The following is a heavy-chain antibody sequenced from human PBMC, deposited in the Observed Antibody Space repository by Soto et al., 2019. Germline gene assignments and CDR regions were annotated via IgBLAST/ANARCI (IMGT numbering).Heavy chain of an antibody. CDR3: ARDQRGYDFWSGYDWRYYYYGMDV. Sequence: PGGSLRLSCAASGFTFSSYEMNWVRQAPGKGLEWVSYISSSGSTIYYADSVKGRFTISRDNAKNSLYLQMNSLRAEDTAVYYCARDQRGYDFWSGYDWRYYYYGMDVWGQGTTVTVSS. CDR1: GFTFSSYE. V-gene: IGHV3-48*03. J-gene: IGHJ6*02. D-gene: IGHD3-3*01. CDR2: ISSSGSTI.